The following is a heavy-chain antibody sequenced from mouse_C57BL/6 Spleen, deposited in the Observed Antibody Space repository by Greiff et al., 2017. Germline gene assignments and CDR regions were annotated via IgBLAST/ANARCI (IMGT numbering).Heavy chain of an antibody. D-gene: IGHD2-4*01. V-gene: IGHV5-17*01. CDR1: GFTFSDYG. CDR3: ARGPYYDYDEGYAMDY. J-gene: IGHJ4*01. CDR2: ISSGSSTI. Sequence: EVMLVESGGGLVKPGGSLKLSCAASGFTFSDYGMHWVRQAPEKGLEWVAYISSGSSTIYYADTVKGRFTISRDNAKNTLFLQMTSLRSEDTAMYYCARGPYYDYDEGYAMDYWGQGTSVTVAS.